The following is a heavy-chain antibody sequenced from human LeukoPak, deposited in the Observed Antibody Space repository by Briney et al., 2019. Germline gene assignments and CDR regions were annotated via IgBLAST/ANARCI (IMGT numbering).Heavy chain of an antibody. V-gene: IGHV1-69*05. Sequence: ASVKVSCKASGGTFSIYAISWVRQAPGQGLEWMGGIIPIFGTANYAQKLQGRVTMTTDTSTSTAYMELRNLRSDDTAVYYCARGLLAPLHFWGQGTLVTVSS. CDR3: ARGLLAPLHF. D-gene: IGHD2-15*01. J-gene: IGHJ4*02. CDR1: GGTFSIYA. CDR2: IIPIFGTA.